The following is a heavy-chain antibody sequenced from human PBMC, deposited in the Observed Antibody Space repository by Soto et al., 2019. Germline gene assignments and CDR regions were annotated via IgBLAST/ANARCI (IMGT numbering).Heavy chain of an antibody. CDR2: LGWNSGTI. Sequence: EVQLVESGGGLVQPGRSLRLSCVASGFTFDEYAMHWVRQAPGKGLEWVSGLGWNSGTIGYADSVKGRFTIYRDNAKKSLFLQMSGLRPEDTATYYCARGLIRRERITMEVVVTPFDSCGRGTLVTVSS. CDR1: GFTFDEYA. D-gene: IGHD3-22*01. V-gene: IGHV3-9*01. J-gene: IGHJ4*02. CDR3: ARGLIRRERITMEVVVTPFDS.